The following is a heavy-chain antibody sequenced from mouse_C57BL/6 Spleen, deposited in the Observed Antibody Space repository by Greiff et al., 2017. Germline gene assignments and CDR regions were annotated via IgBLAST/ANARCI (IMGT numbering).Heavy chain of an antibody. Sequence: VQLQQSGPELVKPGASVKISCKASGYTFTDYYMNWVKQSHGKSLEWIGDINPNNGGTSYNQKFKGKATLTVDKSSSTAYMELRSLTSEDSAVYYCARGAGYPYAMDYWGQGTSVTVSS. CDR3: ARGAGYPYAMDY. J-gene: IGHJ4*01. V-gene: IGHV1-26*01. CDR2: INPNNGGT. D-gene: IGHD2-2*01. CDR1: GYTFTDYY.